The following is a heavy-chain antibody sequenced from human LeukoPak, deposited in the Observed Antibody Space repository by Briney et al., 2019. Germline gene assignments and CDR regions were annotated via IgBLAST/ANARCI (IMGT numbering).Heavy chain of an antibody. V-gene: IGHV1-69*05. CDR2: IITIFGTA. D-gene: IGHD1-26*01. CDR3: ARGDREQAFDI. CDR1: GGTFSSYA. Sequence: RASVKVSCKASGGTFSSYAVSWVRQAPGQGLEWMGRIITIFGTANYAQKFQGRVTITTDESTRTAYMVLSSLGSEDTAGYYCARGDREQAFDIRGQGTMVTVSS. J-gene: IGHJ3*02.